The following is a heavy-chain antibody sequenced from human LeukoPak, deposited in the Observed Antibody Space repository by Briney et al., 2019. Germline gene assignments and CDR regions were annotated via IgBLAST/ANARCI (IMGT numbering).Heavy chain of an antibody. V-gene: IGHV1-2*02. CDR2: TNPNSGGT. D-gene: IGHD2-2*01. J-gene: IGHJ4*02. CDR1: GYTFTGYY. Sequence: GASVKVSCKASGYTFTGYYMHWVRQAPGQGLEWMGWTNPNSGGTNYAQKFQGRVTMTRDTSISTAYMELSRLRSDDTAVYYCARGVSRVVPAANGDYWGQGTLVTVSS. CDR3: ARGVSRVVPAANGDY.